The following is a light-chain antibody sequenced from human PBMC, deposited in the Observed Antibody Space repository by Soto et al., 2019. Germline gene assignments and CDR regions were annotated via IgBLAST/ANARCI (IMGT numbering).Light chain of an antibody. V-gene: IGKV1-5*01. Sequence: DIQMTQSPSTLSASVGDRVTITCRVSQSISSWLAWYQQKPGKAPKLLIYDASSLESGVPSRFSGSGSGTEFTLTISSLQPDDFATYYCQQYNSYSQAYTFGQGTKVDIK. CDR1: QSISSW. CDR2: DAS. CDR3: QQYNSYSQAYT. J-gene: IGKJ2*01.